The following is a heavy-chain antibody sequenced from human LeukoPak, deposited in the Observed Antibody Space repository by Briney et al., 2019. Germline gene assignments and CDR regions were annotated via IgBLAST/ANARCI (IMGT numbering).Heavy chain of an antibody. CDR3: ARDLLRNDFDY. V-gene: IGHV3-33*01. Sequence: PGGSLRLSCAASGFTFSSYGMHWVRQAPGKGLEWVAVIWYDGSNKYYADSVKGRFTISRDNSKNTLYLQMNSLRAEDTAVYYCARDLLRNDFDYWGQGTLVTVSS. J-gene: IGHJ4*02. CDR2: IWYDGSNK. CDR1: GFTFSSYG.